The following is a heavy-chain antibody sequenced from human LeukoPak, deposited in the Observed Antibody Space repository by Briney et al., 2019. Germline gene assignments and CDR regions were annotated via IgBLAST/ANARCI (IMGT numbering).Heavy chain of an antibody. V-gene: IGHV3-64*01. CDR3: AGGVIPII. D-gene: IGHD3-10*01. CDR1: GFTFSSYA. Sequence: AGGSLRLSCAASGFTFSSYAMHWVRQAPGKGLEYVSAISSNGGSTYYANSVKGRFNISRDNSKNTLYLQMGSLRAEDMAVYYCAGGVIPIIWGQGTLVTVSS. J-gene: IGHJ4*02. CDR2: ISSNGGST.